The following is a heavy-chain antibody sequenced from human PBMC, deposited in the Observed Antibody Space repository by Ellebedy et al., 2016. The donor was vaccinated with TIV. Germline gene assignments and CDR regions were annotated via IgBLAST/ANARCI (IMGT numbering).Heavy chain of an antibody. CDR3: ARGGLYGTSVEGFDY. J-gene: IGHJ4*02. Sequence: PGGSLRLSCAAPGFTFSTYAVHWVRQAPDKGLEWVAVISSDGSSKYYADSVKGRFTMSRDNSKNTLYLQMNSLRPEDTAVYYCARGGLYGTSVEGFDYWGQGTLVTVSS. CDR1: GFTFSTYA. V-gene: IGHV3-30-3*01. CDR2: ISSDGSSK. D-gene: IGHD4-17*01.